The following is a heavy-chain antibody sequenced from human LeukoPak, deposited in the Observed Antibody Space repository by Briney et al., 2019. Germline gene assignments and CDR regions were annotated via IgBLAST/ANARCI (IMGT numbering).Heavy chain of an antibody. Sequence: LSLTCTVSGGSISSSSYYWGWIRQAPGKGLEWVAVISYDGSNKYYADSVKGRFTISRDNSKNTLYLQMNSLRAEDTAVYYCARNGQQVRYFQHWGQGTLVTVSS. V-gene: IGHV3-30*03. D-gene: IGHD6-13*01. CDR3: ARNGQQVRYFQH. J-gene: IGHJ1*01. CDR2: ISYDGSNK. CDR1: GGSISSSS.